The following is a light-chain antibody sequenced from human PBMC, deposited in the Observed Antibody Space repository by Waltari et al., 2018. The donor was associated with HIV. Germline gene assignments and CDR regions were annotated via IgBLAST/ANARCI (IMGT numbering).Light chain of an antibody. CDR1: AGVVTRGHC. CDR2: DST. CDR3: LLSFDGDLL. J-gene: IGLJ2*01. Sequence: QPVVPQEPSLTVSPGGTVTLTCASSAGVVTRGHCPHWFQQRPGQPPNTFIFDSTNRYSWTPCRFSGAFLEDKAALTLTGAQIEYEADYYCLLSFDGDLLFGGGTKLTVL. V-gene: IGLV7-46*01.